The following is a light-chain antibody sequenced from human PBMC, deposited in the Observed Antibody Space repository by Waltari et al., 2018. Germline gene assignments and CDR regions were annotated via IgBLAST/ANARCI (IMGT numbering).Light chain of an antibody. Sequence: EIVMTQSPATLSVFPGERATLSCRASQSIRSNLAWYQHKPGQAPRLLSDGAATRATGIPARFSGSGSGTEVTLNISSLQSEDCAVDFCQQYDNWLATFGQRTKVEI. CDR3: QQYDNWLAT. J-gene: IGKJ1*01. V-gene: IGKV3-15*01. CDR1: QSIRSN. CDR2: GAA.